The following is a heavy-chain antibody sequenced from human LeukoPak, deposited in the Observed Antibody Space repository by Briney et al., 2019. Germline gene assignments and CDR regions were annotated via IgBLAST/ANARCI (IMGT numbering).Heavy chain of an antibody. Sequence: GGSLRLSCVASGFTFSSYGMHRVRQAPGKGLEWVAVISYDGSNKYYADSVKGRFTISRDNSKNTLHLQMNSLRAEDTAVYYCARDFPYFDCWGQGTLVTVSS. J-gene: IGHJ4*02. V-gene: IGHV3-30*03. CDR3: ARDFPYFDC. CDR2: ISYDGSNK. CDR1: GFTFSSYG.